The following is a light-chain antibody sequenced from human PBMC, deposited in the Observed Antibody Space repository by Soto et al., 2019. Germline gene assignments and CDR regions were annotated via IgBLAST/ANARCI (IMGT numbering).Light chain of an antibody. J-gene: IGLJ1*01. Sequence: QSVLTQPASVSGSPGQSITISCTGTSSDVGDYNYVSWYQQHPGKAPKLMIYDVSNRPSGVSNRFPGSKSRSTASLTISGLQAEDEADYYCSSYTSSTTRVFGTGTKLTVL. V-gene: IGLV2-14*01. CDR3: SSYTSSTTRV. CDR1: SSDVGDYNY. CDR2: DVS.